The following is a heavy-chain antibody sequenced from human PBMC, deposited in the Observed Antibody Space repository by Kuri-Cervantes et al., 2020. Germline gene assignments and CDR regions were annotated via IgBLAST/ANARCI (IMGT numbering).Heavy chain of an antibody. CDR1: GYTFTSYY. Sequence: ASVKVSCKASGYTFTSYYMHWVRQAPGQGLEWMGIINPSGGSTSYAQKFQGRVTMTRDTSISTAYMELSRLRSDDTAVYYCARDQYYYGSGSYYSYDAFDIWGQGTTVTVSS. J-gene: IGHJ3*02. V-gene: IGHV1-46*01. CDR2: INPSGGST. CDR3: ARDQYYYGSGSYYSYDAFDI. D-gene: IGHD3-10*01.